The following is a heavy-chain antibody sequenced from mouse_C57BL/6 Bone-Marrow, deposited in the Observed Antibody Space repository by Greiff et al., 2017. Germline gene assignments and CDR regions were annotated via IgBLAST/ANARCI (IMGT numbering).Heavy chain of an antibody. CDR2: FNPGSGGT. CDR3: ARSGLDY. CDR1: GYAFTNYL. J-gene: IGHJ2*01. V-gene: IGHV1-54*01. D-gene: IGHD3-2*02. Sequence: QVQLQQSGAELVRPGTSVTVSCKASGYAFTNYLIEWVKQRPGQGLEWIGVFNPGSGGTNYNEKFKGKATLTADKSSSPAYMQLSSLTSEDSAVYFCARSGLDYWGQGTTLTVSA.